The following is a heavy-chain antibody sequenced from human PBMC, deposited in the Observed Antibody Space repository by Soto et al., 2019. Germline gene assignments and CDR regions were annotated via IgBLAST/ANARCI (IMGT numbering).Heavy chain of an antibody. CDR3: GKVLFGATRHALSPS. V-gene: IGHV4-39*01. D-gene: IGHD3-10*02. J-gene: IGHJ1*01. CDR1: GGSIYRSGYY. CDR2: IDYNGVT. Sequence: SENLSHTYTVSGGSIYRSGYYWGWIRQPPGRGLEWIGNIDYNGVTYSNPSLKSRVTISRDTSKNQFSLKLTSVTAADTALYYCGKVLFGATRHALSPSWVPGTLVTGSS.